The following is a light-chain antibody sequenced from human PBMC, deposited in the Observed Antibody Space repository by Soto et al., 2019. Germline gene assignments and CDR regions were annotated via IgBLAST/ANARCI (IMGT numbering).Light chain of an antibody. CDR2: LGS. Sequence: DIVMTLSPLPLPVTPGEAASISCRASQSLLHRNGYNYLDCXLQRPGQSPQLLLYLGSNRASGVPYRFSGIGSGTDFTLKTSRVEAEHVGVYYCMHAVQTPPTFGQGTKVDI. CDR1: QSLLHRNGYNY. V-gene: IGKV2-28*01. CDR3: MHAVQTPPT. J-gene: IGKJ1*01.